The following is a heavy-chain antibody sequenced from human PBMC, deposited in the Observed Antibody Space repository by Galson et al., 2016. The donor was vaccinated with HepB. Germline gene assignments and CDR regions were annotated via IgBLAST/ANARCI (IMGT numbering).Heavy chain of an antibody. V-gene: IGHV4-31*03. CDR1: GDSITSGTYY. D-gene: IGHD5-18*01. J-gene: IGHJ6*04. CDR2: ISYSGST. Sequence: TLSLTCTVSGDSITSGTYYLTWIRQHPRQGLEWVGHISYSGSTDYNPSLRSRVTISVDTSQNQFSLKLSSVSAADTAVYYCARVAPGYSYHHYMDVWGKGTTVTVSS. CDR3: ARVAPGYSYHHYMDV.